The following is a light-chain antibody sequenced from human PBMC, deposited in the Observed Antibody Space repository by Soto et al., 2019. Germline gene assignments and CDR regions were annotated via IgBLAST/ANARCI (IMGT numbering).Light chain of an antibody. J-gene: IGKJ1*01. CDR1: QAISNY. CDR2: AAS. Sequence: DIQMTQSPSSLSAFAGDRVTITCRATQAISNYLAWYQQKPGKVPKLLIYAASTLQSGVPSRFSGSGSGTDFTLTISSLQPEDVATYYCQKYKSAPWTFGQGTKVEIK. CDR3: QKYKSAPWT. V-gene: IGKV1-27*01.